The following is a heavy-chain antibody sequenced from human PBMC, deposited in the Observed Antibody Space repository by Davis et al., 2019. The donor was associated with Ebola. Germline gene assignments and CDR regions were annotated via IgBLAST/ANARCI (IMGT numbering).Heavy chain of an antibody. J-gene: IGHJ4*02. V-gene: IGHV3-15*01. CDR3: TNDIAAVSDY. CDR2: IKSKTDGGTT. Sequence: GESLKISCAASGFTFSNAWISWVRQAPGKGLEWVGRIKSKTDGGTTDYAAPVKGRFTISRDDSKNTLYLQMNSLKTEDTAVYYCTNDIAAVSDYWGQGTLVTVSS. D-gene: IGHD6-13*01. CDR1: GFTFSNAW.